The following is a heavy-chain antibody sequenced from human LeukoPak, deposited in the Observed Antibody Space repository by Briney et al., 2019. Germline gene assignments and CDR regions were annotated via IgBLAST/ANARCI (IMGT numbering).Heavy chain of an antibody. CDR2: ISGSGDRT. J-gene: IGHJ4*02. CDR3: AKSGNTETVDY. V-gene: IGHV3-23*01. CDR1: GFTFSTYA. Sequence: GGSLRLSCAASGFTFSTYAMSWVRQAPGKGLEWVSTISGSGDRTFYADSVKGRFTISRDNSKSTLYLQMNSLRAEDTALYYCAKSGNTETVDYWGQGTLVTVSS. D-gene: IGHD6-25*01.